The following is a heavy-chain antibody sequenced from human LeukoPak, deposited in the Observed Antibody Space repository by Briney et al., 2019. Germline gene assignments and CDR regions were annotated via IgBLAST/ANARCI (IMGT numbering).Heavy chain of an antibody. V-gene: IGHV3-7*04. CDR2: IKQDGSER. Sequence: PGGSLRLSCAASGFTFSNSWMSWVRQAPGKGLEWVANIKQDGSERYYVDSVKGRFTISRDNAENSLYLQMNSLRAEDTAVYYCARVYAKGDGYQKNYYYYGMDVWGQGTTVTVSS. J-gene: IGHJ6*02. D-gene: IGHD5-24*01. CDR3: ARVYAKGDGYQKNYYYYGMDV. CDR1: GFTFSNSW.